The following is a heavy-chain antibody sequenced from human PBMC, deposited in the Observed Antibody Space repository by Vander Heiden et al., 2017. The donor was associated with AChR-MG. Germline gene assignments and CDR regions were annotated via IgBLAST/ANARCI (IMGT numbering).Heavy chain of an antibody. J-gene: IGHJ3*02. CDR2: ISYDGSNK. D-gene: IGHD1-26*01. CDR1: GFTFSSYA. CDR3: ARDLRVGATRGAFDI. V-gene: IGHV3-30-3*01. Sequence: QVQLVESGGGVVKPGRSLRLPCADPGFTFSSYAMHWVRQAPGKGLEWVAVISYDGSNKYYAGSVKGRFTISRDNSKNTLYLQMNSLRAEDTAVYYCARDLRVGATRGAFDIWGQGTMVTVSS.